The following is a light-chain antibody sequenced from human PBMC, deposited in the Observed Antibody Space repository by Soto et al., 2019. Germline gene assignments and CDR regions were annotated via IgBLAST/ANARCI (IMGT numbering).Light chain of an antibody. J-gene: IGKJ3*01. CDR3: QHRNNRPFS. V-gene: IGKV3D-20*02. CDR2: GAS. CDR1: QGVSSNS. Sequence: ETVLTQSPGTLSLSPGEGATLSCRASQGVSSNSLAWYQQKPGQAPRLLIYGASTRATGVPDRFSGSGSGTDFTLTISRLEPEDFAVYYCQHRNNRPFSFGPGTKVDIK.